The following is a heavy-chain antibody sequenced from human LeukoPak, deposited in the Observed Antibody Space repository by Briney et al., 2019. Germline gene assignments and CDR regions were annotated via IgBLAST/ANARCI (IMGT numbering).Heavy chain of an antibody. CDR2: INSDGSAT. V-gene: IGHV3-74*01. J-gene: IGHJ6*02. CDR3: ASDSPYYGMDV. Sequence: GGSLRLSCAASGFPFSSYWKHWVRQVPGKGLLWVSRINSDGSATIYADSVRGRFTISGDNAKNTLYLQMSGLRVEDTAVYHCASDSPYYGMDVWGQGTTVTVTS. CDR1: GFPFSSYW.